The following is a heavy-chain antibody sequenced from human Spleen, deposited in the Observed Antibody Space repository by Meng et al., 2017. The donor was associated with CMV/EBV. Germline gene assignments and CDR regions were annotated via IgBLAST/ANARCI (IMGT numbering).Heavy chain of an antibody. D-gene: IGHD3-16*01. V-gene: IGHV4-39*07. CDR1: RGSISSSSHY. CDR2: MLYGGST. Sequence: SETLSLTCTVSRGSISSSSHYWGWVRQAPGKGLEWIGSMLYGGSTFYNPSLKSRVSISIDVSKNQFSLSLSSVTAADTAVYYCARVWGGDNWFDPWGQGILVTVSS. J-gene: IGHJ5*02. CDR3: ARVWGGDNWFDP.